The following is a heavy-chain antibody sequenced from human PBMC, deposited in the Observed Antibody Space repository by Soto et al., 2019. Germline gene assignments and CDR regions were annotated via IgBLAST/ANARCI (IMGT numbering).Heavy chain of an antibody. V-gene: IGHV3-9*01. D-gene: IGHD3-3*01. J-gene: IGHJ4*02. Sequence: EVQLVASGGGLVQPGRSLRLSCAASGFTFDDYAMHWVRQAPGKGLEWVSGISWNVGSIAYADSVKGRFTISRDNAKNSLYLQMNSLRAEDTALYYCAKGVAGWYYFDYWGQGTLVTVSS. CDR2: ISWNVGSI. CDR1: GFTFDDYA. CDR3: AKGVAGWYYFDY.